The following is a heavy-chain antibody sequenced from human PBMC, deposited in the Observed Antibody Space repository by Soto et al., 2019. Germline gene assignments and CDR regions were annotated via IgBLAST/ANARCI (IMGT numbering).Heavy chain of an antibody. Sequence: SEEVSFRVSGYTLPDLCMRWVRQAPVKGLEWMGGFDPEYGETIYAQKLTGRVTMTEDTSTDTAYMELSSLRSEDTAVYYCATTVAYYYDISGYYLDYWGQGTLVTVYS. D-gene: IGHD3-22*01. CDR3: ATTVAYYYDISGYYLDY. CDR2: FDPEYGET. J-gene: IGHJ4*02. CDR1: GYTLPDLC. V-gene: IGHV1-24*01.